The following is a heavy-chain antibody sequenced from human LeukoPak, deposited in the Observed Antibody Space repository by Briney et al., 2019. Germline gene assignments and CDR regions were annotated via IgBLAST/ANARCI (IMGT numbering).Heavy chain of an antibody. D-gene: IGHD6-19*01. V-gene: IGHV3-23*01. J-gene: IGHJ4*02. Sequence: GGSLRLSCAASGFTFSSYAMSWIRQAPGKGLEWVSTMSGSGGSTYYADSVKGRFTISRDNSKNTLYLQMNSLRAEDTAVYYCAKNPDRIAVAGTVFDYWGQGTLVTVSS. CDR1: GFTFSSYA. CDR2: MSGSGGST. CDR3: AKNPDRIAVAGTVFDY.